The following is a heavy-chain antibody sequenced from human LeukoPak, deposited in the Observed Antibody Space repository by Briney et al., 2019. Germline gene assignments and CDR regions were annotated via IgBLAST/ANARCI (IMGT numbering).Heavy chain of an antibody. Sequence: PGGSLRLSCAASRFTVSSNYMSWVRQAPGKGLYWVSAIFKSGATYYADSVKGRFTISRDDSKNTVYLQMNSLRAEDTAVYYCARCRHYQLLFDYWGQGTLVTVSS. V-gene: IGHV3-53*01. CDR3: ARCRHYQLLFDY. J-gene: IGHJ4*02. CDR1: RFTVSSNY. CDR2: IFKSGAT. D-gene: IGHD2-2*01.